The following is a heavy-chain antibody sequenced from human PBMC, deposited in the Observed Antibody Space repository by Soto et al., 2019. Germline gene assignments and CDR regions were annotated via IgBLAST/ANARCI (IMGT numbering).Heavy chain of an antibody. V-gene: IGHV1-69*06. J-gene: IGHJ4*02. D-gene: IGHD4-17*01. Sequence: QVQLVQSGAEVKKPGSSVKVSCKASGGTFSSYAISWVRQAPGQGIEWMGGIIPIFGTANYAQKFQGRVTMTADKSTSTAYMELSSLRSEDTAVYYCAVQGPSLIRCLGDWGQGTLVTVSS. CDR1: GGTFSSYA. CDR2: IIPIFGTA. CDR3: AVQGPSLIRCLGD.